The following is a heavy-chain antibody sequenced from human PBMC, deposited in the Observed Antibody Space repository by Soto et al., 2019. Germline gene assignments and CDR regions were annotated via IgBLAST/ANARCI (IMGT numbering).Heavy chain of an antibody. D-gene: IGHD6-13*01. Sequence: PGGSLRLSCAASGFTFSNYAMSWVRQAPGKGLEWVSVISGSGGNTYYADSVKGRFTISRDNSKNTLYLQMNSLRAEDTAVYYCAKEIGYTGMWNFDYWGQGTQVTVS. CDR2: ISGSGGNT. J-gene: IGHJ4*02. V-gene: IGHV3-23*01. CDR1: GFTFSNYA. CDR3: AKEIGYTGMWNFDY.